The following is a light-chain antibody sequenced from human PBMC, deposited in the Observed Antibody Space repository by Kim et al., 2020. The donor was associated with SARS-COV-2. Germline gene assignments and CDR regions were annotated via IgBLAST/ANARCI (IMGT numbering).Light chain of an antibody. CDR3: QHYNYWPPLT. CDR2: GTS. V-gene: IGKV3-15*01. Sequence: EIVMTQSPATLSVSPGERATLSCRASQRVSSNLAWYQQKPGQAPRLLIYGTSTRATGIPARFSGSGSGTEFTLTISSLQSEDFAVYYCQHYNYWPPLTFGGGTKVDIK. CDR1: QRVSSN. J-gene: IGKJ4*01.